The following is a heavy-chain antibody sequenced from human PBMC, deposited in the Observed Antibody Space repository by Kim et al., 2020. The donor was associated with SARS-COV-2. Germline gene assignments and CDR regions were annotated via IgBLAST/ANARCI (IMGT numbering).Heavy chain of an antibody. D-gene: IGHD2-21*01. Sequence: GGSLRLSCAASGFTFSSYGMHWVRQAPGKGLEWVSGISGNGRSTYYADSVKGRFTISRDNSKNTLYLQMGRLRAEDMGVYYCARGIEDRIESPFDSWG. V-gene: IGHV3-64*02. CDR2: ISGNGRST. CDR3: ARGIEDRIESPFDS. J-gene: IGHJ4*01. CDR1: GFTFSSYG.